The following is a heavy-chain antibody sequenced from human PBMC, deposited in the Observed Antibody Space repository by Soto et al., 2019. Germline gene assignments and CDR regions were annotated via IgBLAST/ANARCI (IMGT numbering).Heavy chain of an antibody. D-gene: IGHD2-8*01. CDR1: GGSVTGNW. CDR2: IHHSGSF. V-gene: IGHV4-4*02. J-gene: IGHJ5*02. Sequence: QVQLQESGPGLVNPSGTLSLSCAVSGGSVTGNWWSWVRQPPGKGLEWIGEIHHSGSFNYNPSLRSRVTISIDKSKNQLSLKLTSVTAADTAVHYCVRNDLYRFDPWGQGTLVTVSS. CDR3: VRNDLYRFDP.